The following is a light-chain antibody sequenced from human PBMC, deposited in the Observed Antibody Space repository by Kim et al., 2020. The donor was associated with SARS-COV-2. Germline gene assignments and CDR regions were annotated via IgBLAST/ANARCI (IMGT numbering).Light chain of an antibody. CDR3: QSYDSSLSAYV. J-gene: IGLJ1*01. Sequence: RRTITGARKSSNVGPGYDVHWYRQLPGTAPNLVIYGNNNRPSGVPDRFSGSKSGTSASLAITGLQAEDEADYYCQSYDSSLSAYVFGTGTKVTVL. V-gene: IGLV1-40*01. CDR2: GNN. CDR1: SSNVGPGYD.